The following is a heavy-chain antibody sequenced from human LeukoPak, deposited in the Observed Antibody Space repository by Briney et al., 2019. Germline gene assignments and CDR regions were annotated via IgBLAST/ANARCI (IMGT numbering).Heavy chain of an antibody. CDR3: ARDSSFCSGGSCYPNY. CDR1: GFTFSSYA. CDR2: ISYDGSNK. J-gene: IGHJ4*02. V-gene: IGHV3-30-3*01. Sequence: GRSLRLSCAASGFTFSSYAMHWVRQAPGKGLEWVAVISYDGSNKYYADSVKGRFTISRDNPKNTLYLQMNSLRAEDTAVYYCARDSSFCSGGSCYPNYWGQGTLVTVSS. D-gene: IGHD2-15*01.